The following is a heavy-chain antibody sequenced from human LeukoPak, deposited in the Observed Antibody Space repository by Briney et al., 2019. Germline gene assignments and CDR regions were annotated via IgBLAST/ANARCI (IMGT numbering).Heavy chain of an antibody. CDR2: IIPIFGTA. V-gene: IGHV1-69*05. D-gene: IGHD2-2*01. Sequence: SVKVSCKASGGTFSSYAISWVRQAPGQGLEWMGGIIPIFGTANYAQKFPGRVTITTDASTRPAYMELSSLRSEDTSVYYCARVDGSTSCYRTWFDPWGQGTLVTVSS. J-gene: IGHJ5*02. CDR3: ARVDGSTSCYRTWFDP. CDR1: GGTFSSYA.